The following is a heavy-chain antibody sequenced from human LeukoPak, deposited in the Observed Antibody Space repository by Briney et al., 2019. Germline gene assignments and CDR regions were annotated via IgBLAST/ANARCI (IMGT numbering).Heavy chain of an antibody. CDR1: GFTFSSYE. CDR2: ISSSGSTI. CDR3: AREWQGGIAAAGTRIEGDY. D-gene: IGHD6-13*01. V-gene: IGHV3-48*03. J-gene: IGHJ4*02. Sequence: GGSLRLSCAASGFTFSSYEMNWVRQAPGKGLERVSYISSSGSTIYYADSVKGRFTISRDNAENSLSLQMNSLRVEDTAVYYCAREWQGGIAAAGTRIEGDYWGQGTLVAVSS.